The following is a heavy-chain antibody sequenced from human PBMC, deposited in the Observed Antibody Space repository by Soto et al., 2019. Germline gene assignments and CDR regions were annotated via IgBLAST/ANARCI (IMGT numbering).Heavy chain of an antibody. CDR1: GFTLSSYG. CDR2: IPYDGRNT. J-gene: IGHJ6*02. V-gene: IGHV3-30*18. Sequence: PGGSRRLSCSVAGFTLSSYGMHWVRQAPDKGLVWVAVIPYDGRNTYYAASVKERFTISRDNSKNTLYMQMNSLSAAHPAVYSCAKDYSRSREGMDIWDQGTMVTVSS. CDR3: AKDYSRSREGMDI. D-gene: IGHD6-13*01.